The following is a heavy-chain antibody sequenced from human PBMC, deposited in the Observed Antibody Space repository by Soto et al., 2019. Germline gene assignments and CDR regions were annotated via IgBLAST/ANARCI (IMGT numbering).Heavy chain of an antibody. D-gene: IGHD1-26*01. Sequence: GGSLRLSCAASGFTFSSYAMHWVRQAPGKGLEWVAVISYDGSNKYYADSVKGRFTISRDNSKNTLYLQMNSLRAEDTAVYYCAGVPWSYPNWFDPWGQGTLVTVSS. V-gene: IGHV3-30-3*01. CDR1: GFTFSSYA. CDR3: AGVPWSYPNWFDP. CDR2: ISYDGSNK. J-gene: IGHJ5*02.